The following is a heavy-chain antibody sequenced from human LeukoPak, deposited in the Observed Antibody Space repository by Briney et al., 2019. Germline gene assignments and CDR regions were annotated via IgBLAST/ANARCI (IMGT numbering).Heavy chain of an antibody. CDR3: AKAIDYSLDRPGGN. V-gene: IGHV3-9*01. J-gene: IGHJ4*02. CDR1: GFTFDDYA. D-gene: IGHD4-11*01. Sequence: QAGGSLRLSCAASGFTFDDYAMLWVRQAPGKGLEWVSGISWNSGSIGYADSVKGRFTISRDNAKNSLYLQMNSLRAEDTALYYCAKAIDYSLDRPGGNWGQGTLVTVSS. CDR2: ISWNSGSI.